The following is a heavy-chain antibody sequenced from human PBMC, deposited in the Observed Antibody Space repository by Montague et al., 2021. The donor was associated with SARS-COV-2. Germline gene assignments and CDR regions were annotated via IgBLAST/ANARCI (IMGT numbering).Heavy chain of an antibody. J-gene: IGHJ6*02. CDR1: GGSFSGNY. V-gene: IGHV4-34*01. CDR2: INHSGST. CDR3: ARGVWGQLVRARYYYYYGMDV. Sequence: SETLSLTCTVYGGSFSGNYWSWIRQPPGKGLEWIGEINHSGSTNYNPSLKSRVTISVDTSKNQFSLKLSSVTAADTAVYYCARGVWGQLVRARYYYYYGMDVWGQGTTVTVSS. D-gene: IGHD6-6*01.